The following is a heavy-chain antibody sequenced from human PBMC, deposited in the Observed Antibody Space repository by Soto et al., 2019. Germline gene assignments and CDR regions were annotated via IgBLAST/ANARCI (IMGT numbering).Heavy chain of an antibody. CDR1: GFTFSSYG. Sequence: QVQLVESGGGVVQPGRSLRLSCAASGFTFSSYGMHWVRQAPGKGLEWVAVIWYDGSNKYYADSVKGRFTISRDNSKNTLYLQMNSLRAEDTAVYYCARDPLRPDENFDWLFFYYYYYGMDVWGQGTTVTVSS. CDR3: ARDPLRPDENFDWLFFYYYYYGMDV. V-gene: IGHV3-33*01. J-gene: IGHJ6*02. CDR2: IWYDGSNK. D-gene: IGHD3-9*01.